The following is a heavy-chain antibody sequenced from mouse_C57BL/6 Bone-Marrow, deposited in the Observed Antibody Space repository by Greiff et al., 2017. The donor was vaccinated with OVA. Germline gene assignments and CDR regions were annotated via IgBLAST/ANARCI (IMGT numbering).Heavy chain of an antibody. CDR3: AREYVRIFFAY. CDR2: IHPNSGST. D-gene: IGHD5-1*01. Sequence: VQLQQPGAELVKPGASVKLSCKASGYTFTSYWMHWVKQRPGQGLEWIGMIHPNSGSTNYNEKFKSKATLTVDKSSSTAYMQRSSLTSEDSAVYYCAREYVRIFFAYCGRGTLVTVSA. CDR1: GYTFTSYW. V-gene: IGHV1-64*01. J-gene: IGHJ3*01.